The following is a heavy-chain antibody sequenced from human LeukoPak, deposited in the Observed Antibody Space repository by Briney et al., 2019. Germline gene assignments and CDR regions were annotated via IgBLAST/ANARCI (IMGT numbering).Heavy chain of an antibody. CDR3: ASRGDFWSGYYLGY. Sequence: GGSLRLSCAASGFTFSSYAMSWVRQAPGKGLEWVSAISGSGGSTYYADSVKGRFTISRDNSKNTLYLQMNSLRAEDTAVYYCASRGDFWSGYYLGYWGQGTLVTVSS. V-gene: IGHV3-23*01. CDR1: GFTFSSYA. CDR2: ISGSGGST. J-gene: IGHJ4*02. D-gene: IGHD3-3*01.